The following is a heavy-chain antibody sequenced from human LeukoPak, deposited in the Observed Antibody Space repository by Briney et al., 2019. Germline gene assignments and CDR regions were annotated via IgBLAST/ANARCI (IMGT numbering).Heavy chain of an antibody. CDR2: INHSGST. J-gene: IGHJ5*02. CDR1: GASFSGYY. D-gene: IGHD3-9*01. Sequence: SETLSLTCAVYGASFSGYYWNWIRQPPGKGLEWIGEINHSGSTNYNPSLKSRVTISVDTSKNQFSLKLSSVTAADTAVYYCARGRPGYFDWVPNWFDPWGQGTLVTVSS. V-gene: IGHV4-34*01. CDR3: ARGRPGYFDWVPNWFDP.